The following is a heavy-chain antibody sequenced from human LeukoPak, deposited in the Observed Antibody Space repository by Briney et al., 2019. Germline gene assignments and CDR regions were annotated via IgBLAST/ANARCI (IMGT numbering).Heavy chain of an antibody. V-gene: IGHV4-30-2*01. Sequence: PSETLSLTCTVSGGSISSGGYYWSWIRQPPGKGLEWIGYIYHSGSTYYNPSLKSRVTISVDRSKNQFSLKLSSVTAADTAVYYCARGYCSSTSCRATQHWGQGTLVTVSS. CDR1: GGSISSGGYY. D-gene: IGHD2-2*01. CDR2: IYHSGST. J-gene: IGHJ1*01. CDR3: ARGYCSSTSCRATQH.